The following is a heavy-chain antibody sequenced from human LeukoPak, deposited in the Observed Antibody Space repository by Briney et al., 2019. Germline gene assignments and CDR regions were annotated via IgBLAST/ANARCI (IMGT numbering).Heavy chain of an antibody. V-gene: IGHV4-4*07. J-gene: IGHJ6*03. CDR3: ARDWDNSGYYYYYYMDV. CDR1: GGSISGYY. D-gene: IGHD2/OR15-2a*01. CDR2: IYSTGST. Sequence: SETLSLTCTVSGGSISGYYWSWIRQPAGKGLEWIGRIYSTGSTNYNPSLKSRVTMSVDTSKNQFSLKLSSVTAADTAVYYCARDWDNSGYYYYYYMDVWGKGTTVTVSS.